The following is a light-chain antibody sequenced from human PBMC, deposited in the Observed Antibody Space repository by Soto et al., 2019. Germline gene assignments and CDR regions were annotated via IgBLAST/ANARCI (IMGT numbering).Light chain of an antibody. Sequence: DIKMTQSPSTLSASIGDRVTITCRASHNIGTSLAWYQQTPGKAPKLLISDASTLESGVPSRFGGSGSGTEFTLTISSLQPDDFATYYCQLYNSYYSGVFTFGPGTMVDVK. CDR3: QLYNSYYSGVFT. CDR1: HNIGTS. CDR2: DAS. J-gene: IGKJ3*01. V-gene: IGKV1-5*01.